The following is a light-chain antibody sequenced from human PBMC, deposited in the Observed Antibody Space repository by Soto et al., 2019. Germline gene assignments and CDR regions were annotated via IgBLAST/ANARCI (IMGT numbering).Light chain of an antibody. Sequence: DIVMTQSPDSLAVSLGERATINCKSSQSVLYSSNNKNYLAWYQQKPGQPPKLLIYWASTRETGVPDRFSGSVSGTEFTLTISSLQADDVAVYYCQQYYRPWTFGQGTKVEIK. V-gene: IGKV4-1*01. CDR3: QQYYRPWT. CDR1: QSVLYSSNNKNY. J-gene: IGKJ1*01. CDR2: WAS.